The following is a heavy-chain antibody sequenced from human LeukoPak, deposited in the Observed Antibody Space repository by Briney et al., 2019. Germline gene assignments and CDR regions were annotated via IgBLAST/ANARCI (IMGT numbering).Heavy chain of an antibody. CDR2: ISSSSSTI. J-gene: IGHJ3*02. CDR3: ARGPGYPNAFDI. CDR1: GFTVSSYS. Sequence: GGSLRLSCAASGFTVSSYSMNWVRQAPGKGLEWVSYISSSSSTIYYADSVKGRFTISRDNAKNSLYLQMNSLRAEDTAVYYCARGPGYPNAFDIWGQGTMVTVSS. D-gene: IGHD5-18*01. V-gene: IGHV3-48*01.